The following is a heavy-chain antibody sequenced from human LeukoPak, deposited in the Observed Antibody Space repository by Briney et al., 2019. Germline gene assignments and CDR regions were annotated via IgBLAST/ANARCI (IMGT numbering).Heavy chain of an antibody. D-gene: IGHD6-13*01. CDR2: MNPNSGNT. J-gene: IGHJ6*03. CDR1: GYTFTSYD. V-gene: IGHV1-8*01. CDR3: ASYRQQLVSTSYYYYMDV. Sequence: GASVKVSCKASGYTFTSYDINWVRQATGQGLEWMGWMNPNSGNTGYAQKFQGRVTMTRNTSISTAYMELSSLRSEDTAVYYCASYRQQLVSTSYYYYMDVWGKGTTVTVSS.